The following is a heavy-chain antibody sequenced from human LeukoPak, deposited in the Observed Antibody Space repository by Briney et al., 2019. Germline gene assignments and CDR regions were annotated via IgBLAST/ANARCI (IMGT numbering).Heavy chain of an antibody. CDR1: GYTFTSYG. V-gene: IGHV1-18*01. Sequence: ASVKVSCKASGYTFTSYGISWVRQAPGQGLERMGWISAYNGNTNYAQKLQGRVTMTTDTSTSTAYMELRSLRSDDTAVYYCASSSSSWYSSSSNWFDPWGQGTLVTVSS. CDR3: ASSSSSWYSSSSNWFDP. CDR2: ISAYNGNT. D-gene: IGHD6-13*01. J-gene: IGHJ5*02.